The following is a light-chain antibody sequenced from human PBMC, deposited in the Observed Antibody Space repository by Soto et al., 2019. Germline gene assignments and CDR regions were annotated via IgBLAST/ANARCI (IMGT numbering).Light chain of an antibody. CDR2: GNS. CDR1: NSNIGAGYD. Sequence: QAVVTQPPSVSGAPGQRVTISCTGSNSNIGAGYDVHWYQQAPGTAPKLLIYGNSNRPSGVPDRFSGSKSGTSASLAITGLQAEDEADYYCQSYDSSLVVFGGGTKVTVL. J-gene: IGLJ3*02. CDR3: QSYDSSLVV. V-gene: IGLV1-40*01.